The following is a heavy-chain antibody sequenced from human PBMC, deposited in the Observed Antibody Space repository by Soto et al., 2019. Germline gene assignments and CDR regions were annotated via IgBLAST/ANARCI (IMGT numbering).Heavy chain of an antibody. CDR2: IYYSGTS. D-gene: IGHD1-26*01. J-gene: IGHJ4*02. Sequence: SETLSLTCTVSGAAITSSHWTWIRQPPGKGLEWIGYIYYSGTSNYNPSLKSRVTISVDTSKNQSSLKLNSVTAADTAMYYCARVISGSYKQIDNWGQGTLVSVSS. V-gene: IGHV4-59*01. CDR1: GAAITSSH. CDR3: ARVISGSYKQIDN.